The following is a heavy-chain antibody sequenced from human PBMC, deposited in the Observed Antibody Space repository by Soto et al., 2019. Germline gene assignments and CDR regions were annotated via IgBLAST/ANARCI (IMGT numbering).Heavy chain of an antibody. CDR1: GGSISNFH. Sequence: SETLSLTCNVSGGSISNFHLSWIRQPPGKGLEWIGYIYYSGNYYNPSLTSRVSMSLDKSKNQFSLHLKSVTAADTALYFCALGGYNYGRPFDFWGQGTRVTVS. CDR3: ALGGYNYGRPFDF. J-gene: IGHJ4*02. D-gene: IGHD5-18*01. CDR2: IYYSGN. V-gene: IGHV4-59*01.